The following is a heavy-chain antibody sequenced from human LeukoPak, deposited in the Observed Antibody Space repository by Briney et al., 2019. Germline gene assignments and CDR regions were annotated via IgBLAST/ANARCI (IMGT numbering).Heavy chain of an antibody. CDR2: ISSGGGTR. Sequence: PGGSLRLSCAASGFTFSDYYMNWIRQAPGKGLEWVSYISSGGGTRSYADSVKGRFTISRDNAKNSLYLQMNSLRAEDTAVYYCARAGSRWYFGAFDIWGQGTMVTVSS. CDR3: ARAGSRWYFGAFDI. V-gene: IGHV3-11*04. D-gene: IGHD6-13*01. J-gene: IGHJ3*02. CDR1: GFTFSDYY.